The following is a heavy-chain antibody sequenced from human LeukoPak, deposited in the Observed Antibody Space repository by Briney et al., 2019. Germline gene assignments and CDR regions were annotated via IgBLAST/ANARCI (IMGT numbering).Heavy chain of an antibody. CDR2: ISAYNGNT. V-gene: IGHV1-18*01. CDR3: ARDLTTYYYDSSGPFDY. Sequence: ASVKVSCKASGYTFTSYGISWVRQAPGQGLEWMGWISAYNGNTNYAQKLQGRVTMTTDTSTSTAYMELRSLRSDDTAVYYCARDLTTYYYDSSGPFDYWGQGTLVTVSS. J-gene: IGHJ4*02. D-gene: IGHD3-22*01. CDR1: GYTFTSYG.